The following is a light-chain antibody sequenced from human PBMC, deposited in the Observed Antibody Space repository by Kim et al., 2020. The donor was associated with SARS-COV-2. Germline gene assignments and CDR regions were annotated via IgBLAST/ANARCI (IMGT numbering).Light chain of an antibody. CDR3: LLAYSGARV. V-gene: IGLV7-46*01. CDR1: TGAVTSAHY. CDR2: DTS. Sequence: HAVVTQEPSLTVSPGGTVTLTCGFSTGAVTSAHYPYWFQQKPGQGPRTLIYDTSDKHSWTPARFSGSLLGGKSALTLSGAQPEDEADYYCLLAYSGARVFGGGTQLTVL. J-gene: IGLJ3*02.